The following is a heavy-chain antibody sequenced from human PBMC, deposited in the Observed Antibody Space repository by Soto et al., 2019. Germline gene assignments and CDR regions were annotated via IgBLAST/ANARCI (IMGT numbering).Heavy chain of an antibody. CDR3: AKSRKQWLAFVY. J-gene: IGHJ4*02. V-gene: IGHV3-30*18. Sequence: GGSLRLSCAASGFTFSRYGMHWVRQAPGKGLEWVAVTSYDESHKSYIDSVRGRFTISRDISKNTLYLQMNSLRAEDTAVYYCAKSRKQWLAFVYWGQGTLVTVSS. CDR1: GFTFSRYG. D-gene: IGHD6-19*01. CDR2: TSYDESHK.